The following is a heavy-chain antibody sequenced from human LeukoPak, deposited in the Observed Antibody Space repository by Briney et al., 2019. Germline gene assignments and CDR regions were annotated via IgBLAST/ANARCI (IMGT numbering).Heavy chain of an antibody. CDR1: GFNFNTYW. Sequence: GGSLRLSCAASGFNFNTYWMSWVRQAPGKGLELVANIKQDGSEKYYVDSVKGRFTISRDNAKNSLYLQVNSLRADDTAVYYCARAYSGYFDNWGQGTLATVSS. V-gene: IGHV3-7*01. CDR3: ARAYSGYFDN. CDR2: IKQDGSEK. D-gene: IGHD3-10*01. J-gene: IGHJ4*02.